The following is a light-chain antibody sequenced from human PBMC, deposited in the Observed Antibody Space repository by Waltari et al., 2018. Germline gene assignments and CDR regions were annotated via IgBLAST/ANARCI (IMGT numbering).Light chain of an antibody. CDR2: STR. V-gene: IGLV7-43*01. CDR3: LLYYGGAQWV. CDR1: TGAVTSGYY. Sequence: QTVVTQEPSLTVSPGGTVTLTCSSSTGAVTSGYYPNWFQQKPGQAPRALIYSTRNKHPWTPARFSGSLLGGKAALTLSGVQPEDEAEYYCLLYYGGAQWVFGGGTKLTVL. J-gene: IGLJ3*02.